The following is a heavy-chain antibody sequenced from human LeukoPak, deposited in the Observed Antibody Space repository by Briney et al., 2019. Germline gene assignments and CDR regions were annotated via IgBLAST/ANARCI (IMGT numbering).Heavy chain of an antibody. V-gene: IGHV3-30*18. CDR2: ISYDGYNK. CDR1: GFTFSNYG. D-gene: IGHD3-10*01. Sequence: GGSLRLSCAASGFTFSNYGMHWVRQAPGKGLEWVAVISYDGYNKYYAASVKGRFTISRDNSKNTLFLQMNSLRAEDTAVYYCAKDLRGSGSGWFDPWAREPWSPSPQ. J-gene: IGHJ5*02. CDR3: AKDLRGSGSGWFDP.